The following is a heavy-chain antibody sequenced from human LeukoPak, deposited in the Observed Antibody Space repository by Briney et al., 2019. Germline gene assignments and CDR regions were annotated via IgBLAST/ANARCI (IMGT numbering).Heavy chain of an antibody. V-gene: IGHV4-30-4*01. CDR3: ARVERWLGTYYFDY. D-gene: IGHD5-24*01. Sequence: PSETLSLTCTVSGGSISSGDYYWSWIRQPPGKGLEWIGYIYYSGSTYYNPSLKSRVTISVDTSKNQFSLKPSSVTAADTAVYYCARVERWLGTYYFDYWGQGTLVTVSS. CDR1: GGSISSGDYY. J-gene: IGHJ4*02. CDR2: IYYSGST.